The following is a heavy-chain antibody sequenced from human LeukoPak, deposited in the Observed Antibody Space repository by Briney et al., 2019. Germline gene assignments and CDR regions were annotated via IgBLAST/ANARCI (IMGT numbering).Heavy chain of an antibody. D-gene: IGHD4-17*01. CDR1: GFTFSDYS. CDR2: ISTSSSTI. CDR3: ARVAVTQGPH. Sequence: GGSLRLSCAVSGFTFSDYSMNWVRQAPGKGLEWISYISTSSSTIYYADSVKGRFTISRDNAKNSLYLQMNSLRAEDTAVYYCARVAVTQGPHWGQGTLVTVSS. V-gene: IGHV3-48*01. J-gene: IGHJ4*02.